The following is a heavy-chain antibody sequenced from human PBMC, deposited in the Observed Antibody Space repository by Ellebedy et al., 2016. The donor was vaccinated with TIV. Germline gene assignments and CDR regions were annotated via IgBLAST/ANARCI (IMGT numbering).Heavy chain of an antibody. D-gene: IGHD6-19*01. CDR1: GFNFGDYA. V-gene: IGHV3-49*03. CDR3: TCGYNSDWYYFDF. CDR2: IRSKSYGGTT. Sequence: PGGSLRLSCSTSGFNFGDYAMSWFRQAPGKGLEWVSFIRSKSYGGTTEYAASVKGRFFISRDDSKSIAYLQMNSLKTEDTAIYYCTCGYNSDWYYFDFWGQGTLVTVSS. J-gene: IGHJ4*02.